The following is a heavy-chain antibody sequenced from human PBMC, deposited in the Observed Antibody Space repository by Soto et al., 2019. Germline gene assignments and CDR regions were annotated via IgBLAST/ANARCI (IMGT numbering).Heavy chain of an antibody. CDR3: ARLGLYYVILSGCSDNPDAFAV. V-gene: IGHV1-18*01. CDR2: ISAYNGNT. Sequence: ASVKVSCKASGYTFTSYGISWVRQAPGQGLEWMGWISAYNGNTNYAQKLQGRVTMTTDTSTSTAYMELRSLRSDDTAVYYCARLGLYYVILSGCSDNPDAFAVWGQGSMVPGSS. D-gene: IGHD3-9*01. J-gene: IGHJ3*01. CDR1: GYTFTSYG.